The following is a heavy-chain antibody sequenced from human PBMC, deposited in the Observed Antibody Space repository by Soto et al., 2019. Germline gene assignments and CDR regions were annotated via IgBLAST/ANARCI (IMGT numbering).Heavy chain of an antibody. V-gene: IGHV4-34*01. J-gene: IGHJ3*02. CDR3: ARRRNRYCSGGSCSFDI. CDR1: GGSFSGYY. D-gene: IGHD2-15*01. CDR2: INRSGST. Sequence: QVQLQQWGAGLLKPSETLSLTCAVYGGSFSGYYWSWIRQPPRKGLEWIGEINRSGSTNYNPSLKSRVTISVDTSKNQFSLKLSSVTAADTAVYYCARRRNRYCSGGSCSFDIWGQGTMVTVSS.